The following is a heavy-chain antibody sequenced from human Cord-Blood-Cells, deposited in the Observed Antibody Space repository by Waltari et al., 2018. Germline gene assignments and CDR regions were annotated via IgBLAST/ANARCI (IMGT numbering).Heavy chain of an antibody. D-gene: IGHD3-22*01. J-gene: IGHJ4*02. Sequence: QVQLQESGPGLVKPSGTLSLTCAVSGGSISSSNWWSWVRQPPGMGLEWIGEIYHSGRTNYNPSLKSRVTISVDKSKNQFSLKLSSVTAADTAVYYCAVRDSSGYYYFDYWGQGTLVTVSS. V-gene: IGHV4-4*02. CDR2: IYHSGRT. CDR3: AVRDSSGYYYFDY. CDR1: GGSISSSNW.